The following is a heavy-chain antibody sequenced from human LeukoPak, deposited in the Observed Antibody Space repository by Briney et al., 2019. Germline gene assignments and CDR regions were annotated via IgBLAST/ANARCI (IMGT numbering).Heavy chain of an antibody. V-gene: IGHV3-53*01. J-gene: IGHJ6*03. CDR3: ARRRINWNYPRGVYYMDV. CDR1: GFIVSSNY. D-gene: IGHD1-7*01. Sequence: GGSLRLSCAVSGFIVSSNYMNWVRQAPGKGLEWVSVIYDTGSTYYADSVKGRFTISRDNAKNSLYLQMNSLRAEDTALYYCARRRINWNYPRGVYYMDVWGKGTTVTVSS. CDR2: IYDTGST.